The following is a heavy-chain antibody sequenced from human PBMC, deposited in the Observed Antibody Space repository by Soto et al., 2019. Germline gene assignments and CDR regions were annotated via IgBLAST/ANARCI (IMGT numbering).Heavy chain of an antibody. CDR3: ARGEPAAQSGYYYYGMDV. V-gene: IGHV1-2*04. Sequence: ASVKVSCKASGYTFTGYYMHWVRQAPGQGLEWMGWINPNSGGTNYAQKFQGWVTMTRDTSICTAYMELSRLRSDDTAVYYCARGEPAAQSGYYYYGMDVWGQGTTVTVSS. CDR2: INPNSGGT. CDR1: GYTFTGYY. D-gene: IGHD2-2*01. J-gene: IGHJ6*02.